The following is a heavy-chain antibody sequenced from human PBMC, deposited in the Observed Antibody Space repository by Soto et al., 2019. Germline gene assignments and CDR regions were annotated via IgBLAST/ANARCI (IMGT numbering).Heavy chain of an antibody. CDR1: GGSISSYY. D-gene: IGHD2-15*01. Sequence: SETLYLTCTVSGGSISSYYWSWIRQPPGKGLEWIGYIYYSGSTNYNPSLKSRVTISVDTSKNQFSLKLSSVTAADTAVYYCASGCSGGSCYSGLSFDYWGQGTLVTVSS. CDR3: ASGCSGGSCYSGLSFDY. CDR2: IYYSGST. V-gene: IGHV4-59*01. J-gene: IGHJ4*02.